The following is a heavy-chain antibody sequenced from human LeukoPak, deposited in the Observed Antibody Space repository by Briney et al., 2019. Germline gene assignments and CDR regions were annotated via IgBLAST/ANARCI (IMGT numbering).Heavy chain of an antibody. CDR1: GYTFTSYG. Sequence: ASVKVSCKASGYTFTSYGISWVRQAPGQGLEWMGWISAYNGNTNYAQKLQGRVTMTTDTSTSTAYMELRSLRSDDTAVYYCARDLSSSTIQYYYYYMDVWGKGTTVTVSS. CDR2: ISAYNGNT. D-gene: IGHD2-2*01. V-gene: IGHV1-18*01. J-gene: IGHJ6*03. CDR3: ARDLSSSTIQYYYYYMDV.